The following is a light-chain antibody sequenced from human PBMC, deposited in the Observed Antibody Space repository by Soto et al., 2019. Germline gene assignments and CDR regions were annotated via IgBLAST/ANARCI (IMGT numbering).Light chain of an antibody. CDR3: HQYHIYPVT. CDR1: QSVRTW. Sequence: IQMTQSPSTLSASVGDRVTITCRARQSVRTWLAWYQPKPGKAPKLLIHQASTLENGVPSRFSGSGSGTDFTLTISSLQPDDFGTYYCHQYHIYPVTFGGGTKVEIK. J-gene: IGKJ4*01. V-gene: IGKV1-5*03. CDR2: QAS.